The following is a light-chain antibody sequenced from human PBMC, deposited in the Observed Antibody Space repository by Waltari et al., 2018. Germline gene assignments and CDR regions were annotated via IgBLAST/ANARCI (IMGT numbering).Light chain of an antibody. V-gene: IGLV2-14*01. CDR2: DVS. Sequence: QSALTQAASVSGSPGQSITISCTGTRSAVGGYHYVSWYQQHPGKAPKLMIYDVSNRPSGVSNRFSGSKSGNTASLTISGLQAEDEADYYCSSYTTSKTRVFGGGTKLTVL. CDR3: SSYTTSKTRV. CDR1: RSAVGGYHY. J-gene: IGLJ3*02.